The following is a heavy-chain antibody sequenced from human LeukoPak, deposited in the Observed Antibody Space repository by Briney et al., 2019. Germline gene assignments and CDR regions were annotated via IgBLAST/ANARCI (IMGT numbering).Heavy chain of an antibody. D-gene: IGHD6-6*01. CDR2: IRSKADGGTT. J-gene: IGHJ4*02. CDR3: ARDDRPSGHDFDY. CDR1: GFTFRDYN. Sequence: GRSLRVSCTASGFTFRDYNINWFRQAPGRGLEWVGFIRSKADGGTTEYAASVKGRFTISRDDSKNIAYLQINNLRAEDTALYYCARDDRPSGHDFDYWGQGTLVTVSS. V-gene: IGHV3-49*03.